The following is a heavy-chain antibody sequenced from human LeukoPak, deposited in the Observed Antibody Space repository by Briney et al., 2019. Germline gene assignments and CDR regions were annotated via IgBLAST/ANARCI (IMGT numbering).Heavy chain of an antibody. CDR2: IYSGGAT. CDR1: EFSVSSNY. J-gene: IGHJ4*02. Sequence: GGSLRLSCAVSEFSVSSNYMNWVRQAPGKGLEWVSVIYSGGATYYADSVRGRFTISREKSKNMVSLQMTSLGAEDTAVYYCARGRFSGPDDYWGQGTLVTVSS. D-gene: IGHD6-19*01. V-gene: IGHV3-53*01. CDR3: ARGRFSGPDDY.